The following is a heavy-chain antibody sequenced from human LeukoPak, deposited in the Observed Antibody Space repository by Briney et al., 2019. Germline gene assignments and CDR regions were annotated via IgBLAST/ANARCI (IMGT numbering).Heavy chain of an antibody. J-gene: IGHJ3*01. Sequence: SSVKVSCKASGGTFSSYAISWVRQAPGQGLEWMGGIIPIFGKANYAQKFQGRVTITTDESTSTAYMELSSLRSEDTAVYYCARDQGITGTWKSWGQGTMVTVSS. D-gene: IGHD1-14*01. CDR3: ARDQGITGTWKS. V-gene: IGHV1-69*05. CDR2: IIPIFGKA. CDR1: GGTFSSYA.